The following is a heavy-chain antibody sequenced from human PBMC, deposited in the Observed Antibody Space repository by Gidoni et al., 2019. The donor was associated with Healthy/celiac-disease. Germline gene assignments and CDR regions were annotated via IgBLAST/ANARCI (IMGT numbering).Heavy chain of an antibody. Sequence: QVQLVQSGAEVKKPGASVKVSCKASGYPFTGYYMHWVRQATGQGLEWMGWINPNSGGTNYAQKFQGRVTMTRDTSISTAYMELSRLRSDDTAVDYCARDLGMIVVVISDYWGQGTLVTVSS. D-gene: IGHD3-22*01. V-gene: IGHV1-2*02. CDR1: GYPFTGYY. CDR3: ARDLGMIVVVISDY. J-gene: IGHJ4*02. CDR2: INPNSGGT.